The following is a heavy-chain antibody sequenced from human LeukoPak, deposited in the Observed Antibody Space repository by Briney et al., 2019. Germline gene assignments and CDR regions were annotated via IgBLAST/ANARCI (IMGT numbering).Heavy chain of an antibody. V-gene: IGHV3-30*18. J-gene: IGHJ4*02. D-gene: IGHD6-19*01. CDR3: AKDLPSGW. Sequence: GGSLRLPCAACGFTFSSYGMHLVRQAPGKGLEWVAVISYDGSNKYYADSVKGRFTISRDNSKNTLYLQMNSLRAEDTAVYYCAKDLPSGWWGQGTLVTVSS. CDR1: GFTFSSYG. CDR2: ISYDGSNK.